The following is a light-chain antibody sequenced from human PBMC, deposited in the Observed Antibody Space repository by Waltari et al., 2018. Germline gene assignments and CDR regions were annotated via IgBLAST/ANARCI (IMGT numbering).Light chain of an antibody. CDR3: QQSYSSLYT. CDR1: QSISTY. CDR2: AAS. J-gene: IGKJ2*01. V-gene: IGKV1-39*01. Sequence: DIQMTQSPSSLSASVGDRFTLTCRASQSISTYLNWFQQKPGEAPKLLIYAASSLQGGVPSRFSGSGSGTDFTLTITSLQPEDFATYFCQQSYSSLYTFGQGTKLEI.